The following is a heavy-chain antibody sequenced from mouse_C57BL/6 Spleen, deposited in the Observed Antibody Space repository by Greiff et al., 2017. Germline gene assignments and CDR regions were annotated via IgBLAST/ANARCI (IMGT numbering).Heavy chain of an antibody. CDR3: ARGPYYGSLYLDY. D-gene: IGHD1-1*01. CDR2: INPNYGTT. V-gene: IGHV1-39*01. J-gene: IGHJ2*01. Sequence: VHVKQSGPELVKPGASVKISCTASGYSFTDYNMNWVKQSNGQSLEWIGVINPNYGTTSYNQKFKGKATLTVDQSSSTAYMQLNSLTSEDSEVYDSARGPYYGSLYLDYWGQGTTLTVSS. CDR1: GYSFTDYN.